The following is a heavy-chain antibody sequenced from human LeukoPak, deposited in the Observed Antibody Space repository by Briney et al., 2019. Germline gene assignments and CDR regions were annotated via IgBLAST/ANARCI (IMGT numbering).Heavy chain of an antibody. CDR3: ARHVGASGENDY. D-gene: IGHD2-15*01. CDR1: GGSFSGYY. CDR2: INHSGST. Sequence: SETLSLTCAVYGGSFSGYYWSWTRQPPGKGLEWIGEINHSGSTNYNPSLKSRVTISVDTSKNQFSLKLSSVTAADTAVYYCARHVGASGENDYWGQGTLVTVSS. V-gene: IGHV4-34*01. J-gene: IGHJ4*02.